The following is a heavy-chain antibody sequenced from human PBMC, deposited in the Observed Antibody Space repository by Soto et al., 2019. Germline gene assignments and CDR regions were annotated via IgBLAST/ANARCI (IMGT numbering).Heavy chain of an antibody. V-gene: IGHV1-69*06. D-gene: IGHD3-9*01. J-gene: IGHJ6*02. CDR2: IIPIFGTA. CDR3: ARDRYYDILTVVLGSKRYGMDV. CDR1: GGTFSSYA. Sequence: QVQLVQSGAEVKKPGSSVKVSCKASGGTFSSYAISWVRQAPGQGLEWMGGIIPIFGTANYAQKFQGRVTITADKSTSTAYMELSSLRSEDTAVYYCARDRYYDILTVVLGSKRYGMDVWGQGTTVTVSS.